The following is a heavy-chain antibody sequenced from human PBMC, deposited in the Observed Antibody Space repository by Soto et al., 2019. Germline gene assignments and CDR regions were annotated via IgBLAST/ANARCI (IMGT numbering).Heavy chain of an antibody. CDR1: GGSIISRKYY. V-gene: IGHV4-39*02. J-gene: IGHJ5*02. Sequence: QLQLQESGPGLVKPSETLSLTCTVSGGSIISRKYYWGWIRQPPGKGLEWIASVHYSGTTYYNPSLKSRVTISVDASRTHLSLKLSSVTASDTAVYYCEAGGGIAVAGAWGQGTLVTVSS. CDR3: EAGGGIAVAGA. D-gene: IGHD6-19*01. CDR2: VHYSGTT.